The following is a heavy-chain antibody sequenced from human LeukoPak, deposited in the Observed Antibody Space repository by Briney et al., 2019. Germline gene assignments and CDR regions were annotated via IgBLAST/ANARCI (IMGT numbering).Heavy chain of an antibody. CDR2: INPNSGGT. V-gene: IGHV1-2*02. Sequence: ASVKVSCKASGYTFTGYYMHWVRQALGQGLEWMGWINPNSGGTNYAQKFQGRVTMTRDTSISTAYMELSRLRSDDTAVYYCARGASGVYTVTTSWFDPWGQGTLVTVSS. D-gene: IGHD4-17*01. CDR1: GYTFTGYY. J-gene: IGHJ5*02. CDR3: ARGASGVYTVTTSWFDP.